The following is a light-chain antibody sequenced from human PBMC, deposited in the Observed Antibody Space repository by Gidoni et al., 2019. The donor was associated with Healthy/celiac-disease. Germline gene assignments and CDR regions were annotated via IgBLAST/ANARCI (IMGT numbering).Light chain of an antibody. CDR1: QGISSY. Sequence: AIRMTQSPSSVSASTGDRVTITWRASQGISSYLAWYQQKPGKAPKLLIYAASTLQSGVPSRFSGSGSGTDFTLTISCLQAEDFATYYCQQYYSYPLTFGPGTKVDIK. J-gene: IGKJ3*01. V-gene: IGKV1-8*01. CDR2: AAS. CDR3: QQYYSYPLT.